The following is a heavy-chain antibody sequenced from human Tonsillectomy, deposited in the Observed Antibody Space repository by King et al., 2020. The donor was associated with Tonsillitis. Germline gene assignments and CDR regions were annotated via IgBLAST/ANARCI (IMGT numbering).Heavy chain of an antibody. CDR3: ARGRGEMATLDY. D-gene: IGHD5-24*01. Sequence: QLVQSGGGVVQPGRSLRLSCAASGFTFSSYGMHWVRQAPGKGLEWVAVIWYDGSNKYYADSVKGRFTISRDNSKNTRYRQMNSLGAEDTAGYYCARGRGEMATLDYWGQGTLVTVSS. CDR1: GFTFSSYG. V-gene: IGHV3-33*01. J-gene: IGHJ4*02. CDR2: IWYDGSNK.